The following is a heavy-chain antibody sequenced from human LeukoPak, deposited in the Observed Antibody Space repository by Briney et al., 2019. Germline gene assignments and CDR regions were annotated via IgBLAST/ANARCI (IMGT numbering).Heavy chain of an antibody. Sequence: SETLSLTCTVSGGSISSGDYYWSWIRQPPGKGLVWIGYIYYSGSTYYNPSLKSRVTISVDTSKNQFSLKLSSVTAADTAVYYCARTHIAAAGTDWFDPWGQGTLVTVSS. CDR2: IYYSGST. CDR3: ARTHIAAAGTDWFDP. V-gene: IGHV4-30-4*01. CDR1: GGSISSGDYY. D-gene: IGHD6-13*01. J-gene: IGHJ5*02.